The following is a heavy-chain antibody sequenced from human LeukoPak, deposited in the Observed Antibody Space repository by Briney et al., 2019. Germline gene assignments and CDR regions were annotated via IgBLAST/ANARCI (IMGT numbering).Heavy chain of an antibody. D-gene: IGHD2-21*01. CDR3: ARGGIGTSLDY. J-gene: IGHJ4*02. CDR1: GGSISNYY. Sequence: SETLSLTCTVSGGSISNYYWSWIRQPAGKGLEFIGRIYSSGSTNYNPSLKSRVTMSEDTSKNQFSLKLSSVTAADTAVYYCARGGIGTSLDYWGQGTLVTVSS. CDR2: IYSSGST. V-gene: IGHV4-4*07.